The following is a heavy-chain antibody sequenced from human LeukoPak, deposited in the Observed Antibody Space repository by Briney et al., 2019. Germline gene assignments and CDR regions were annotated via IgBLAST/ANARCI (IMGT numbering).Heavy chain of an antibody. V-gene: IGHV4-59*01. Sequence: PSETLSLTCAVYGGSFSGYYWSWIRQPPGKGLEWIGYISYIGSTNYNPSLKSRVTISIDTSKNEVSLMLTSVTAADTAVYYCASDSISMNAFDAWGQGTMVTVSS. CDR3: ASDSISMNAFDA. CDR2: ISYIGST. J-gene: IGHJ3*01. CDR1: GGSFSGYY. D-gene: IGHD3-22*01.